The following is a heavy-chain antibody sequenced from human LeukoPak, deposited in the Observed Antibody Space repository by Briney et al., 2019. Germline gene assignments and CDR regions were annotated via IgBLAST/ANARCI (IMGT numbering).Heavy chain of an antibody. CDR2: IYYSGST. V-gene: IGHV4-59*11. J-gene: IGHJ3*02. Sequence: SETLSLTCTVSGGSFNTHYWNWLRQPPGKGLEWIGYIYYSGSTNYNPSLKSRVTISVDTSKNQFSLKLSSVTAADTAVYYCARHQRGNSDAFDIWGQGTMVTVSS. D-gene: IGHD4-23*01. CDR1: GGSFNTHY. CDR3: ARHQRGNSDAFDI.